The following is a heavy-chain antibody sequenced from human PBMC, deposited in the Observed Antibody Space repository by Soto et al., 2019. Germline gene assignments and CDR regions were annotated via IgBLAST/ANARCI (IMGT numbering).Heavy chain of an antibody. CDR1: RVAFSKFI. V-gene: IGHV1-69*01. D-gene: IGHD6-19*01. CDR3: AKVRYSSPMGYYYGMDV. J-gene: IGHJ6*02. Sequence: QAQLEQSGGEVKKPGSSVKVSCKASRVAFSKFIVTWVRQAPGLGLEWVGGIIPIFGTANYAQKFQGRVTITADESTSKIYMEVNNLRSEDTAVYYCAKVRYSSPMGYYYGMDVWGQGTTVTVSS. CDR2: IIPIFGTA.